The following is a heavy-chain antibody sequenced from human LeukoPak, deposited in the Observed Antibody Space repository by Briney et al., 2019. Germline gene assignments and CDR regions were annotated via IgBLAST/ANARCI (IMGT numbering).Heavy chain of an antibody. CDR3: ARDLSISVADSEYYFDY. Sequence: PGRSLRLSCAASGFTFSSYAMHWVRQAPGKGLEWVAVISYDGSNKYYADSVKGRFTISRDNSKNTLYLQMNSLRAEDTAVYYCARDLSISVADSEYYFDYWGQGTLVTVSS. CDR2: ISYDGSNK. V-gene: IGHV3-30-3*01. CDR1: GFTFSSYA. J-gene: IGHJ4*02. D-gene: IGHD6-19*01.